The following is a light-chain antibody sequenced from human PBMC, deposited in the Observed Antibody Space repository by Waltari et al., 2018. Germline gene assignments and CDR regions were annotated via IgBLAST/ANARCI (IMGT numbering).Light chain of an antibody. CDR2: SNN. CDR1: TTNIGSNY. Sequence: QSVLAQPPSASGTPGQRVTISCSGSTTNIGSNYVNWYQQLPGTAPKLLIYSNNERPSGVPDRFSGSKSGTSASLAISGLRSEDEADYYCAAWDDSLSGFYVFGTGTKVTVL. J-gene: IGLJ1*01. CDR3: AAWDDSLSGFYV. V-gene: IGLV1-47*01.